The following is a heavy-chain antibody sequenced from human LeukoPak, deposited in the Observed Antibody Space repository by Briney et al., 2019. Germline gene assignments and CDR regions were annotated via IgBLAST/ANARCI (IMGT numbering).Heavy chain of an antibody. CDR3: ARTYCTNGVCHYYFDY. J-gene: IGHJ4*02. CDR1: GYSFTSYW. Sequence: GESLKISCKGSGYSFTSYWIGWVRQMPGKGLEWMVIIYPGDSDTRYSPSFQGQVTISADKSISTAYLQWSSLKASDTAMYYCARTYCTNGVCHYYFDYWGQGTLVTVSS. V-gene: IGHV5-51*01. D-gene: IGHD2-8*01. CDR2: IYPGDSDT.